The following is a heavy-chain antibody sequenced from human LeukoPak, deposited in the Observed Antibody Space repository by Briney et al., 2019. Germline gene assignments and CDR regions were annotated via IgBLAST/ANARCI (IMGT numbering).Heavy chain of an antibody. D-gene: IGHD5-12*01. Sequence: SETLSLTCTVSGGSISSYYWSWLRQPPGKGLEWIGYIYYSGSTNYNPSLKSRVTISVDTSKNQFSLKLSSVTAADTAVYYCARSNRGWLRVWDYYYYMDVWGKGTTVTVSS. CDR2: IYYSGST. J-gene: IGHJ6*03. CDR1: GGSISSYY. CDR3: ARSNRGWLRVWDYYYYMDV. V-gene: IGHV4-59*01.